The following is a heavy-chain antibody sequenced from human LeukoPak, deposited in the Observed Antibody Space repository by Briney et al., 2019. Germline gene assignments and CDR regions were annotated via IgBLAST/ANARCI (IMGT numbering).Heavy chain of an antibody. D-gene: IGHD5-18*01. CDR2: INHSGST. CDR3: ARGRIDSYGCMDY. J-gene: IGHJ4*02. Sequence: SETLSLTCAVYGGSFSGYYWSWIRQPPGKGLEWIGEINHSGSTNYNPSLKSRVTISVDTSKNQFSLKLSSVTAADTAVYYCARGRIDSYGCMDYWGQGTLVTVSS. V-gene: IGHV4-34*01. CDR1: GGSFSGYY.